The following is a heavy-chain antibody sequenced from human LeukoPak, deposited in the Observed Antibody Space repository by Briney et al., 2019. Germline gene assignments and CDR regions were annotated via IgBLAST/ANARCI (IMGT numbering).Heavy chain of an antibody. V-gene: IGHV1-3*04. J-gene: IGHJ4*02. Sequence: ASVKVSCKASGGTFSSYAISWVRQAPGQRLEWMGWINTGNGNTKYSQKFEGRVTVTRDTSATAAYMELSSLRSEDTAVYYCARDRAMADYWGQGTLATVSS. D-gene: IGHD5-18*01. CDR3: ARDRAMADY. CDR2: INTGNGNT. CDR1: GGTFSSYA.